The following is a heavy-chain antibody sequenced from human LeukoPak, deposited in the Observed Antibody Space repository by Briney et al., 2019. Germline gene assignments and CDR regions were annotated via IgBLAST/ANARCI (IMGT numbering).Heavy chain of an antibody. D-gene: IGHD5-12*01. V-gene: IGHV5-51*01. CDR3: ARHRYGGYATDNWYFDI. CDR2: IYPADPET. Sequence: GESLQISCEGSGYSFTSYWIGWVRQMPGKGLEGMGIIYPADPETRYSPSFQGQVSISADKSTDTAYLQWSSLKASDTAMYYCARHRYGGYATDNWYFDIWGRGTLVTVSS. CDR1: GYSFTSYW. J-gene: IGHJ2*01.